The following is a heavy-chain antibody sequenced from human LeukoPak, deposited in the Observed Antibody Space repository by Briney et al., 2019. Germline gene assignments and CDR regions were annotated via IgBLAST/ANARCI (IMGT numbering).Heavy chain of an antibody. V-gene: IGHV3-48*03. CDR2: ISSSGSTI. J-gene: IGHJ4*02. D-gene: IGHD3-10*01. CDR3: AKGDGSGSYSPLDY. Sequence: GSLRLSCAASGFTFSSYEMNWVRQAPGKGLEWVSYISSSGSTIYYADSVKGRFTISRDNAKNSLYLQMNSLRAEDTAVYYCAKGDGSGSYSPLDYWGQGTLVTVSS. CDR1: GFTFSSYE.